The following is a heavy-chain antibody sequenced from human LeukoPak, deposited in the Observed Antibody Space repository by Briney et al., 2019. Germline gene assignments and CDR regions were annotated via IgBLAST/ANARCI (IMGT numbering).Heavy chain of an antibody. V-gene: IGHV4-34*01. D-gene: IGHD3-22*01. Sequence: SSETLSLTCAVYGGSFSGYYWSWIRQPPGKGLEWIGEINHSGSTNYNPSLKSRVTISVDTSKNQFSLKLSSVTAADTAVYYCARDYRRMTMVIVAKRAGFFDLWGRGTLVTVSS. CDR3: ARDYRRMTMVIVAKRAGFFDL. CDR1: GGSFSGYY. J-gene: IGHJ2*01. CDR2: INHSGST.